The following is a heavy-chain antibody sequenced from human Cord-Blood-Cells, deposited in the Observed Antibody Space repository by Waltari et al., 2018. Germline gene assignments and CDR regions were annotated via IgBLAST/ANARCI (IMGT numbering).Heavy chain of an antibody. CDR2: TYYRSKWYN. CDR1: GDSVSSNSAA. J-gene: IGHJ4*02. CDR3: ARDNCNYYYDY. D-gene: IGHD1-7*01. Sequence: VHGEQSGQGLVKPYQTLSLTCAISGDSVSSNSAAWNWIRRSPSGGLEWLGRTYYRSKWYNDYAVSVKSRITINPDTSKNKFPLQLNSVTPEYTAVYYCARDNCNYYYDYWGQGTLVTVSS. V-gene: IGHV6-1*01.